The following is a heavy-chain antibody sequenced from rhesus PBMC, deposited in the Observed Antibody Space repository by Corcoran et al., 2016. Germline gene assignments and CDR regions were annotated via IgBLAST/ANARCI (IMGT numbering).Heavy chain of an antibody. Sequence: EVQLVESGGGLAKPGGSLRLSCAASGFTFSSYWMNWVRQTPGKGLEWLSAINSVGVSTYYANSVKRRFPISRDNSKYTLSLQMTSLRAEDTAVYYCATRSGFEYFEFWGQGALVTVSS. V-gene: IGHV3S42*01. D-gene: IGHD2-21*01. CDR1: GFTFSSYW. J-gene: IGHJ1*01. CDR2: INSVGVST. CDR3: ATRSGFEYFEF.